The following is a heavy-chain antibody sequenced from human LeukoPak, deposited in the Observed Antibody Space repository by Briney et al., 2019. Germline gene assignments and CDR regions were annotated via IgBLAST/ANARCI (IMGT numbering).Heavy chain of an antibody. CDR3: AAMSEVDWYILGVSWFDP. J-gene: IGHJ5*02. V-gene: IGHV1-58*01. CDR1: GFTFTSSA. Sequence: GTSVKVSCKASGFTFTSSAVQWVRQARGQRLEWIGWIVVGSGNTNYAQKFQERVTITRDMSTSTAYMELSSLRSEDTAVYYCAAMSEVDWYILGVSWFDPWDQGTLIIVSS. D-gene: IGHD3-9*01. CDR2: IVVGSGNT.